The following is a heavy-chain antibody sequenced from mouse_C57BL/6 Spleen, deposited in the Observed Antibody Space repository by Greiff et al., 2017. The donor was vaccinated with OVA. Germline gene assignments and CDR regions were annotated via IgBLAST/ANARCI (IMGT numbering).Heavy chain of an antibody. V-gene: IGHV1-72*01. D-gene: IGHD1-1*02. Sequence: QVQLKQPGAELVKPGASVQLSCKASGYTFTSYWMHWVKQRPGRGLEWIGRIDPNSGGTKYNEKFKSKATLTVDKPSSTAYMQLSSLTSEDSAVYYCARSENYGGPLDYWGQGTTLTVSS. J-gene: IGHJ2*01. CDR1: GYTFTSYW. CDR3: ARSENYGGPLDY. CDR2: IDPNSGGT.